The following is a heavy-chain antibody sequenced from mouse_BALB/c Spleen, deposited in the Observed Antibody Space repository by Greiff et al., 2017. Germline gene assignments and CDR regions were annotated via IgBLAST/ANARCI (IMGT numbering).Heavy chain of an antibody. J-gene: IGHJ4*01. CDR2: INPSSGYT. Sequence: VQLQQSAAELARPGASVKMSCKASGYTFTSYTMHWVKQRPGQGLEWIGYINPSSGYTEYNQKFKDKTTLTADKSSSTAYMQLSSLTSEDSAVYYCARCYGSSPYYYAMDYWGQGTSVTVSS. V-gene: IGHV1-4*02. CDR3: ARCYGSSPYYYAMDY. CDR1: GYTFTSYT. D-gene: IGHD1-1*01.